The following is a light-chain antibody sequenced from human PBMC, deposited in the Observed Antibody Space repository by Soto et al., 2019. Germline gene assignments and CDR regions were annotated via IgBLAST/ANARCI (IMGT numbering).Light chain of an antibody. CDR1: QSVNSN. CDR2: GES. Sequence: VMTQSPATLSVSPGDSATLSCRASQSVNSNLAWYQQKIGQAPRVLIYGESTRATGIPDRFSGSGSGTELILTISSLQSEDFAVYYCQEYNTWPWTFGQGTKVDIK. CDR3: QEYNTWPWT. J-gene: IGKJ1*01. V-gene: IGKV3-15*01.